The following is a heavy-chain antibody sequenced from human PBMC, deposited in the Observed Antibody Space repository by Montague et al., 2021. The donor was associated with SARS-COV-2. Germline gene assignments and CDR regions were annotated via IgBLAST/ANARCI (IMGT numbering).Heavy chain of an antibody. J-gene: IGHJ4*02. Sequence: SLRLSFSASGFTFSSYSMNWVRQAPGKGLEWVSSISSSSSYIYYADSVKGRFTISRDNAKNSLYLQMNSLRAEDTAVYYCARDRGGSYPLDYWGQGTLVTASS. V-gene: IGHV3-21*01. CDR2: ISSSSSYI. CDR3: ARDRGGSYPLDY. CDR1: GFTFSSYS. D-gene: IGHD1-26*01.